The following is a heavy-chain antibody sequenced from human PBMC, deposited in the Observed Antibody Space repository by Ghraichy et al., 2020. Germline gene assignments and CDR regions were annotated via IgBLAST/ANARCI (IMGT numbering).Heavy chain of an antibody. CDR1: GGSVSSGSYY. CDR2: IYYSGST. CDR3: ARALTVTTAPIDY. D-gene: IGHD4-11*01. Sequence: SETLSLTCTVSGGSVSSGSYYWSWIRQPPGKGLEWIGYIYYSGSTNYNPSLKSRVTISVDTSKNQFSLKLSSVTAADTAVYYWARALTVTTAPIDYWGQGTLVTVSS. J-gene: IGHJ4*02. V-gene: IGHV4-61*01.